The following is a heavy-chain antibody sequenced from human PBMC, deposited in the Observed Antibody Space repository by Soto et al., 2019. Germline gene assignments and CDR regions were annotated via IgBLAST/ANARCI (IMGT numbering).Heavy chain of an antibody. V-gene: IGHV1-69*06. D-gene: IGHD3-16*02. CDR2: ILPLSGTS. J-gene: IGHJ6*02. Sequence: SVKVSCKASGGTFSAYAISWVRQAPGQGLEWMGGILPLSGTSNYTQRFQGRVTITADKSTSTAYMELSSLRSDDTAVYYCARTNPTKYYDYVWGDYRREGMDVWGQVTTVTVSS. CDR3: ARTNPTKYYDYVWGDYRREGMDV. CDR1: GGTFSAYA.